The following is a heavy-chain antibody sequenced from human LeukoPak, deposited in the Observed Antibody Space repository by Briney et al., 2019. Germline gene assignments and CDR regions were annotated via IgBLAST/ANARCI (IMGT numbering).Heavy chain of an antibody. D-gene: IGHD1-26*01. Sequence: PSETLSLTCTVSGDSISNYYWSWIRQPPGKGLEWIGEINHSGSTNYNPSLKSRVTISVDTSKNQFSLKLSSVTAADTAVYYCAVIVGATMNWFDPWGQGTLVTVSS. V-gene: IGHV4-34*01. CDR3: AVIVGATMNWFDP. J-gene: IGHJ5*02. CDR2: INHSGST. CDR1: GDSISNYY.